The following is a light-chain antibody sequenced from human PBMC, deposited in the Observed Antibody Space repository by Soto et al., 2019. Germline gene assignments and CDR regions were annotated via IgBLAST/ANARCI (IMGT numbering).Light chain of an antibody. Sequence: QSALTQPASVSGSPGQSITISCTGTSNDVGGYNHVSWYQQLPGKAPKLIIYEVYYRPSGVSNRFSGSKSGNTASLTISGLQAEHEADYYCNSYRNTDTVVFGGGTKLTVL. CDR1: SNDVGGYNH. CDR3: NSYRNTDTVV. J-gene: IGLJ2*01. CDR2: EVY. V-gene: IGLV2-14*01.